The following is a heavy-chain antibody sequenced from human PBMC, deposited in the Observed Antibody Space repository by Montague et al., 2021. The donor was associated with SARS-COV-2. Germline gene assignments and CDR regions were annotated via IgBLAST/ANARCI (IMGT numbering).Heavy chain of an antibody. Sequence: SETLSLTCSVSGASISSSDYYWGWIRQPPGKGLEWIGSIYYSGSTYYNPSLKSRVTISVDTSKNQFSLKLSSVTAADTAVYYCASHVYAILTGYYTYWYFDLWGRGTLVTVSS. CDR1: GASISSSDYY. CDR2: IYYSGST. V-gene: IGHV4-39*01. J-gene: IGHJ2*01. D-gene: IGHD3-9*01. CDR3: ASHVYAILTGYYTYWYFDL.